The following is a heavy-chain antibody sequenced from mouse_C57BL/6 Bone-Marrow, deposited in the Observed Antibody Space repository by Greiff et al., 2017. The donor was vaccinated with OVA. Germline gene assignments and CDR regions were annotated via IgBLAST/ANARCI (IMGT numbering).Heavy chain of an antibody. CDR2: IYPGGGYT. CDR3: ARDYNYAMDY. CDR1: GYTFTNYW. D-gene: IGHD2-13*01. Sequence: VQLQQSGSELVRPGTSVKMSCKASGYTFTNYWIGWAKQRPGHGLEWIGDIYPGGGYTNYNEKFKGKATLTADKSSSTAYMQFSSLTSEDSAIYYCARDYNYAMDYWGQGTSVTVSS. J-gene: IGHJ4*01. V-gene: IGHV1-63*01.